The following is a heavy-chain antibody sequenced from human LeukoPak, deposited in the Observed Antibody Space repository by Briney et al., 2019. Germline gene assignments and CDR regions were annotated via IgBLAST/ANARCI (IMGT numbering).Heavy chain of an antibody. V-gene: IGHV4-59*01. CDR1: GGSISSYY. J-gene: IGHJ3*02. Sequence: SETLSLTCTVSGGSISSYYWSWIRQPPGKGLEWIGYIYYSGSTNYNPSLKSRVTISVDTSKNQFSLKLSSVTAADTAVYYCARYRSYDSSGYYYVDAFDIWGQGTMVTVSS. CDR3: ARYRSYDSSGYYYVDAFDI. D-gene: IGHD3-22*01. CDR2: IYYSGST.